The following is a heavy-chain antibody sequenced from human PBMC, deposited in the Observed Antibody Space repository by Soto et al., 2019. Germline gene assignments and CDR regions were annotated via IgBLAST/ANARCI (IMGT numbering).Heavy chain of an antibody. CDR2: TDPSDSST. CDR1: RYSFDNYR. V-gene: IGHV5-10-1*01. CDR3: ARIAHHYSNYGMDV. Sequence: GESLKISCKGFRYSFDNYRITWVRQVPGKGLEWMGKTDPSDSSTNYSPDFEGHVTISFDKSITTAYLQWSSLKASDTAMYYCARIAHHYSNYGMDVWGQGTTVTVSS. J-gene: IGHJ6*02. D-gene: IGHD4-4*01.